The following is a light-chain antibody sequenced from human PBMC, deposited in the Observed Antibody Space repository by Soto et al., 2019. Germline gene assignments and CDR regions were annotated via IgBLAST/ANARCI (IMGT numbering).Light chain of an antibody. J-gene: IGLJ6*01. CDR3: ASFRSGTILV. CDR1: SSNIGAGYD. Sequence: QSVLTQPPSVSGAPGQRVTISCTGSSSNIGAGYDVHWYQQLPGTAPKLLIYGNSNRPSGVPDRFSGSKSGTSASLAISGLLDDDEADYFCASFRSGTILVFGSGTKVTVL. V-gene: IGLV1-40*01. CDR2: GNS.